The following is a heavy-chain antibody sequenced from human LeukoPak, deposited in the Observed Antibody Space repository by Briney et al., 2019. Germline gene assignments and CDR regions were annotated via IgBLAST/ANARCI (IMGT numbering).Heavy chain of an antibody. Sequence: PGGSLRLSCAASEFTFSSFWMSWVRQAPGKGLEWVANIKQDGSEKRYVDSVKGRFTISRDNAKNSLCLQMNSLRADDTAVYYCARGRIVATIDYWGQGTLVTVSS. CDR1: EFTFSSFW. V-gene: IGHV3-7*01. CDR3: ARGRIVATIDY. CDR2: IKQDGSEK. J-gene: IGHJ4*02. D-gene: IGHD5-12*01.